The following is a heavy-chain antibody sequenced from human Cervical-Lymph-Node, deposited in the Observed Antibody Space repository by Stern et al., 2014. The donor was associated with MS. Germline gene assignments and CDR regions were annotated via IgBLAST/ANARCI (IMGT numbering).Heavy chain of an antibody. CDR3: ARAWGASDFYGMDV. Sequence: QMQLVQSGAEVKKPGSSVKVSCKASGGTINSNVISWVRQAPGQGLEWMGGIIPILSTVHYAQKFQGRVTITADASTSTAYMELTSLRSEDTAVYYCARAWGASDFYGMDVWGQGTTVTVSS. CDR1: GGTINSNV. J-gene: IGHJ6*02. CDR2: IIPILSTV. V-gene: IGHV1-69*01. D-gene: IGHD1-26*01.